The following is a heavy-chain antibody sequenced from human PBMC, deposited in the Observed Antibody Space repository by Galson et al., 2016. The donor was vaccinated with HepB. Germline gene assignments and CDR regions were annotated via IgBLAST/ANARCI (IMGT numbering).Heavy chain of an antibody. CDR3: ARMDTGRYYDTSAYHIDY. CDR1: GFTVGSNY. CDR2: ISSGGTT. D-gene: IGHD3-22*01. V-gene: IGHV3-53*01. Sequence: SLRLSCAASGFTVGSNYMSWVRQAPGKGLEWVSFISSGGTTYYADSVKGRFTISRDNSKNTLYLQMNSLRAEDTAVYFCARMDTGRYYDTSAYHIDYWGQGILVSVSS. J-gene: IGHJ4*02.